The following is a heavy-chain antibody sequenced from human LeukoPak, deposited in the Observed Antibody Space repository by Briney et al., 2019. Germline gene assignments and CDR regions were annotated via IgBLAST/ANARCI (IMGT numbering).Heavy chain of an antibody. CDR2: IYITGST. J-gene: IGHJ3*01. Sequence: SETLSLTCTVSGGSISSYYWTWIRQPPRKGLEWIGDIYITGSTNYNPYLKRRVTISVDTSKNQFSLRLSSVTAADTAVYYCARVRIGETSYDASDVWGLGTMVTVSS. CDR3: ARVRIGETSYDASDV. V-gene: IGHV4-59*13. D-gene: IGHD1-26*01. CDR1: GGSISSYY.